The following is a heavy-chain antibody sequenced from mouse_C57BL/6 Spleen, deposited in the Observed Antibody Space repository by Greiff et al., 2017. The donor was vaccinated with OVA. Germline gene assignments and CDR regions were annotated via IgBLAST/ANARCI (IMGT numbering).Heavy chain of an antibody. D-gene: IGHD1-1*01. V-gene: IGHV6-3*01. CDR1: GFTFSNYW. Sequence: DVQLVESGGGLVQPGGSMKLSCVASGFTFSNYWMNWVRQSPEKGLEWVAQIRLKSDNYATHYAESVKGRFTISRDDSKSSVYLQMNNLRAEDTGIYYCTGPLFYYGSTLDYWGQGTTLTVSS. J-gene: IGHJ2*01. CDR3: TGPLFYYGSTLDY. CDR2: IRLKSDNYAT.